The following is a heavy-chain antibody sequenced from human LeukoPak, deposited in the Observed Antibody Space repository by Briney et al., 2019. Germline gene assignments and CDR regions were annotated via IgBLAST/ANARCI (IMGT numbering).Heavy chain of an antibody. Sequence: GESLKISCQGSGYSFTSYWITWVRQMPGKGLGWMGMIAPTDSYTNYSPSFQGHVTISVDKSISTAYLQWSSLKASDTAMYFCASGSGTYSPDYWGQGTLVTVSS. CDR2: IAPTDSYT. J-gene: IGHJ4*02. CDR3: ASGSGTYSPDY. CDR1: GYSFTSYW. D-gene: IGHD3-10*01. V-gene: IGHV5-10-1*01.